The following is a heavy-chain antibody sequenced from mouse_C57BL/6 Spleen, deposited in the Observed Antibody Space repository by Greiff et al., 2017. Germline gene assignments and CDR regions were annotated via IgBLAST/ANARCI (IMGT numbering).Heavy chain of an antibody. V-gene: IGHV7-3*01. CDR3: ARYTAYYAMDY. J-gene: IGHJ4*01. Sequence: EVKLQESGGGLVQPGGSLSLSCAASGFTFTDYYMSWVRQPTGKALEWLGFIRNKANGYTTAYSASVKGRFTISRDNSQGMRYLQMNALRAYDSATDYCARYTAYYAMDYWGQGTSVTVSS. CDR2: IRNKANGYTT. CDR1: GFTFTDYY.